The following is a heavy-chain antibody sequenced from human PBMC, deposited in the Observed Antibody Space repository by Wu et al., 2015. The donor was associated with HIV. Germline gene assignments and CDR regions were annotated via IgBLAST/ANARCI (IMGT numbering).Heavy chain of an antibody. D-gene: IGHD3-9*01. CDR3: ARSRPRLGVLTGLPIASSPLDV. J-gene: IGHJ6*01. V-gene: IGHV1-69*05. Sequence: QVQVVQSGAEVKKPGSSVKVSCETSGGSFSRYAISWVRQAPGQGLEWMGGIIPMFGTTNYAHRFQGRLTITTDKSTSTAYMELSSLRSEDTAIYFCARSRPRLGVLTGLPIASSPLDVWGQGTTVIVSS. CDR2: IIPMFGTT. CDR1: GGSFSRYA.